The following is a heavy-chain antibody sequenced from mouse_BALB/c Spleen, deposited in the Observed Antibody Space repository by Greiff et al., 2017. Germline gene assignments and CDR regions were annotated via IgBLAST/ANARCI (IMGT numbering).Heavy chain of an antibody. Sequence: QVQLQQSGPELVKPGASVKISCKASGYAFSSSWMNWVKQRPGQGLEWIGRIYPGDGDTNYNGKFKGKATLTADKSSSTAYMQLSSLTSVDSAVYFCARDYGNYEAMDYWGQGTSVTVSS. CDR2: IYPGDGDT. J-gene: IGHJ4*01. CDR3: ARDYGNYEAMDY. CDR1: GYAFSSSW. V-gene: IGHV1-82*01. D-gene: IGHD2-1*01.